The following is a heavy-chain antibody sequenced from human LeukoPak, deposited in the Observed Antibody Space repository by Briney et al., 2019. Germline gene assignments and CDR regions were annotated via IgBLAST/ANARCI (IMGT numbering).Heavy chain of an antibody. CDR3: ARGYYGSNSLVAH. J-gene: IGHJ4*02. CDR1: GGSISGSSYY. D-gene: IGHD4-23*01. CDR2: IYYSGST. Sequence: SETLSLTCTVSGGSISGSSYYWGWIRQPPGKGLEWIGSIYYSGSTYYNPSLKSRVTISVDTSKNQFSLKLNSVTATDTAVYYCARGYYGSNSLVAHWGQGTLVTVSS. V-gene: IGHV4-39*02.